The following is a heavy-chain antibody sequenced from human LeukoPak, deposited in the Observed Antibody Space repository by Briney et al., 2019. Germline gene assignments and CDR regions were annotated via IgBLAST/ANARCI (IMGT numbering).Heavy chain of an antibody. CDR1: GGSISDYY. Sequence: SETLSLTCTVSGGSISDYYWSWIRQPPGKGLEWIGYINYSGATNYNPSLESRVSISVDTSKNQFSLKLSSVTAADTAVYYCARDLVVTPFDYWGQGTLVTVSS. CDR2: INYSGAT. J-gene: IGHJ4*02. V-gene: IGHV4-59*12. D-gene: IGHD2-15*01. CDR3: ARDLVVTPFDY.